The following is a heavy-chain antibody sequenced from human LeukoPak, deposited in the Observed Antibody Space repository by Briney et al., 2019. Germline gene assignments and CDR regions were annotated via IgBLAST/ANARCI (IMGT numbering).Heavy chain of an antibody. Sequence: PGGSLRLSCTASGFTFIRYVMHWVRQAPGKGLEWVAFIRNDGTDRYYADSVQGRFTISRDSSKNTLFLQMKSLRADDTAVYYCARGVLRGLDYFYMDVWGNGTTVTVSS. CDR3: ARGVLRGLDYFYMDV. V-gene: IGHV3-30*02. J-gene: IGHJ6*03. CDR2: IRNDGTDR. CDR1: GFTFIRYV. D-gene: IGHD2-8*01.